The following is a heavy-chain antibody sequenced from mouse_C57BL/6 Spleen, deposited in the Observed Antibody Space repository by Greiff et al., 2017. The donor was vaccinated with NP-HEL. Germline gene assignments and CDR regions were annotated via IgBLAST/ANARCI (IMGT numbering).Heavy chain of an antibody. CDR3: ARHDSNYVWAMDY. V-gene: IGHV2-6-1*01. Sequence: VKLMESGPGLVAPSQSLSITCTVSGFSLTSYGVHWVRQPPGKGLEWLVVIWSDGSTTYNSALKSRLSISKDNSKSQVFLKMNSLQTDDTAMYYCARHDSNYVWAMDYWGQGTSVTVSS. J-gene: IGHJ4*01. CDR2: IWSDGST. CDR1: GFSLTSYG. D-gene: IGHD2-5*01.